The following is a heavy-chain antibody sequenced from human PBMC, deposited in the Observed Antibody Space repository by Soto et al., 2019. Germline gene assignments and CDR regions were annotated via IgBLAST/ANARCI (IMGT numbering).Heavy chain of an antibody. D-gene: IGHD6-19*01. V-gene: IGHV3-66*01. J-gene: IGHJ5*02. CDR3: ARDPTHRQWLST. CDR2: IYSGGST. Sequence: GGSLRLSCAASGFTVSSNYITWVRQAPGKGLEWVSVIYSGGSTYYSDSVNGRFTISRDNSKNTVYLQMNSLRAEDTAVCYCARDPTHRQWLSTWGQGTPVTVSS. CDR1: GFTVSSNY.